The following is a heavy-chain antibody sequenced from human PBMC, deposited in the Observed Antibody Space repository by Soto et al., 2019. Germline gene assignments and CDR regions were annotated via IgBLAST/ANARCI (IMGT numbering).Heavy chain of an antibody. D-gene: IGHD6-19*01. CDR2: ISYDGSNK. CDR3: AKADSSGWYSPLSRSFDY. CDR1: GFTFSSYG. V-gene: IGHV3-30*18. J-gene: IGHJ4*02. Sequence: GGSLRLSCAASGFTFSSYGMHWVRQAPGKGLEWVAVISYDGSNKYYADSVKGRFTISKDNSKNTLYLQMSSLRAEDTAVYYCAKADSSGWYSPLSRSFDYWGQGTLVTVSS.